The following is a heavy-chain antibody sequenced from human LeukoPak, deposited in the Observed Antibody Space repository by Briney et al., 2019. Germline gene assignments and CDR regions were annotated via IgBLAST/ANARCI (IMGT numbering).Heavy chain of an antibody. J-gene: IGHJ4*02. CDR1: GGTFSSYA. Sequence: ASVKVSCKASGGTFSSYAISWVRQAPGQGLEWMGRIIPILGIANYAQKFQGRVTITADKSTSTAYMELSSLRSEDTAVYYCARSTYYYDSSGYYYTADYWGQGTLVTVSS. CDR2: IIPILGIA. V-gene: IGHV1-69*04. D-gene: IGHD3-22*01. CDR3: ARSTYYYDSSGYYYTADY.